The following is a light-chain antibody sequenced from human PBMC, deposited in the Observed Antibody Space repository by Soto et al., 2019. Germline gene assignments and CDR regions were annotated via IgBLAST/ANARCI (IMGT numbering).Light chain of an antibody. Sequence: DIQMTQSPSSLSAALGDRVAITFRASQSISSYLNWYQQKPGKAPKVLIYAASNLQSGVPSRFSGSGSGTDFALTISSLQPEDFATYYCQRGYSTPITFGQGTRLE. V-gene: IGKV1-39*01. J-gene: IGKJ5*01. CDR3: QRGYSTPIT. CDR2: AAS. CDR1: QSISSY.